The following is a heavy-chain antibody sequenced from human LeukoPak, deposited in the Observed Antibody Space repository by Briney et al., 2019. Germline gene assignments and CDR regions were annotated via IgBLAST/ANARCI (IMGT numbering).Heavy chain of an antibody. D-gene: IGHD3-22*01. Sequence: GGSLRLSCAASGFTFSSYGMHWVRQAPGKGLVWVSHINSDGSSISYADSVKGRFTISRDNAKNTLYLQMNSLRAEDTAVYYCARAGGSDSSGYYQGAFDMWGQGTMVTVSS. V-gene: IGHV3-74*01. CDR1: GFTFSSYG. CDR3: ARAGGSDSSGYYQGAFDM. CDR2: INSDGSSI. J-gene: IGHJ3*02.